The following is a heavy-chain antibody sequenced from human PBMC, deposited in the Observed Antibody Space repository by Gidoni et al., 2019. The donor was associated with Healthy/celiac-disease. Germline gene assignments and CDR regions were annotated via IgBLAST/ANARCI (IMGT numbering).Heavy chain of an antibody. Sequence: QLQLQESGSGLVKPSQTLSLTCAVAGGSISSGGDSWSWIRQPPGKGLEWIGYIYHSGSTYYNPSLKSRVTISVDRSKNQFSLKLSSVTAADTAVYYCARDQGSPTAEYFQHWGQGTLVTVSS. CDR1: GGSISSGGDS. V-gene: IGHV4-30-2*01. CDR2: IYHSGST. J-gene: IGHJ1*01. CDR3: ARDQGSPTAEYFQH.